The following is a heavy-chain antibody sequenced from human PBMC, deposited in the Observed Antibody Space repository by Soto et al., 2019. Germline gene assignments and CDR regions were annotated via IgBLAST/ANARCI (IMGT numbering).Heavy chain of an antibody. D-gene: IGHD6-19*01. CDR3: ASVPGYSSGWWDPVAEYFQH. J-gene: IGHJ1*01. CDR2: MNPNSGNT. CDR1: GYTFTSYD. V-gene: IGHV1-8*01. Sequence: ASVKVSCKASGYTFTSYDINWVRQATGQGLEWMGWMNPNSGNTGYAQKFQGRVTMTRNTSISTAYMELSSLRSEDTAVYYCASVPGYSSGWWDPVAEYFQHWGQGTLVTVSS.